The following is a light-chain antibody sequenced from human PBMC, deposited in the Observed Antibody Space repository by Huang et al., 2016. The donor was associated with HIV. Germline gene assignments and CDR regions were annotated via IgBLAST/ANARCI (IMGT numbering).Light chain of an antibody. CDR2: DAS. CDR3: QQFNNYLT. Sequence: AIQLTQSPSSLSASVGDRVTITCRTSQGISSALAWYQQKPGKVPKLLIYDASSLESGVPARFSGSGSGTDFTLTISSLQPEDFATYYCQQFNNYLTFGQGTRLEIK. CDR1: QGISSA. V-gene: IGKV1D-13*01. J-gene: IGKJ5*01.